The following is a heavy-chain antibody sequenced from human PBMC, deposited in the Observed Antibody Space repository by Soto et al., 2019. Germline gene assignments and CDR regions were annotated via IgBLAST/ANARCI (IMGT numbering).Heavy chain of an antibody. Sequence: EVQLVQSGAEVKQPGESLKISSKGSGYSFTSYWIGWVRQMPGTGLEWMGIIYPGDSDTRYSPSFQGQVTISADKSISTGYLQWSSLKASDTAMYYCASLFDLGYDMLTGYPSGWFDPCGQGTLVTVAS. CDR1: GYSFTSYW. J-gene: IGHJ5*02. V-gene: IGHV5-51*01. D-gene: IGHD3-9*01. CDR3: ASLFDLGYDMLTGYPSGWFDP. CDR2: IYPGDSDT.